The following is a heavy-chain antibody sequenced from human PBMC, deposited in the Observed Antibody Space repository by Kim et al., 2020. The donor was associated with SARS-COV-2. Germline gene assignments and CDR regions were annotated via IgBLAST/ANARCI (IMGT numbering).Heavy chain of an antibody. CDR3: ARASITMIVVVTAFDI. D-gene: IGHD3-22*01. CDR2: IYYSGST. CDR1: GGSISSGGYY. Sequence: SETLSLTCTVSGGSISSGGYYWSWIRQHPGKGLEWIGYIYYSGSTYYNPSLKSRVTISVDTSKNQFSLKLSSVTAADTAVYYCARASITMIVVVTAFDIRGQGTMVTVSS. J-gene: IGHJ3*02. V-gene: IGHV4-31*03.